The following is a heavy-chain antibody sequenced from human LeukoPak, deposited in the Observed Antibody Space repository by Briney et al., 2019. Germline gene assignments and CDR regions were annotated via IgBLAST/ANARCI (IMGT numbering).Heavy chain of an antibody. CDR1: GFTFNSYS. Sequence: GGSLRLSCAASGFTFNSYSMNWVRQAPGKGLEWISYIGSSGSTIYYADSVKGRFTISRDNAKNSLYLQMNSLRAEDTAVYYCASSPAPIRSYFDFWGQGTLVTVSS. V-gene: IGHV3-48*04. D-gene: IGHD2-2*02. CDR2: IGSSGSTI. CDR3: ASSPAPIRSYFDF. J-gene: IGHJ4*02.